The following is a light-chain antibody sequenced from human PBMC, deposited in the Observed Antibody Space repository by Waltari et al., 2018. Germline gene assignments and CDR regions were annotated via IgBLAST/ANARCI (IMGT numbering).Light chain of an antibody. CDR1: QSIMRSH. V-gene: IGKV3-20*01. J-gene: IGKJ1*01. Sequence: EVVLTQSPGSLSLSPGESATLSCRTSQSIMRSHLAWYQQKPGQAPRLLIYGASIRATGIPDRFSGSGSGADFTLTIDRLEPEDFAVYYCHQYGTSPRWTFGQGT. CDR2: GAS. CDR3: HQYGTSPRWT.